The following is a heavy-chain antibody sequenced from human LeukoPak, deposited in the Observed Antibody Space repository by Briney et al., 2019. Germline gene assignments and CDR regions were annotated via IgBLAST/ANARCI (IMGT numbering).Heavy chain of an antibody. CDR3: ARDVSGYGVRLDY. Sequence: GRSLRLSCAASGFTFYDYAMNWVRQAPGKGLEWVSFISSSSSFIYYADSVKGRFTISRDNAKNSLYLQMNSLRAEDTAVYYCARDVSGYGVRLDYWGQGTLVTVSS. V-gene: IGHV3-21*01. CDR2: ISSSSSFI. J-gene: IGHJ4*02. CDR1: GFTFYDYA. D-gene: IGHD5-18*01.